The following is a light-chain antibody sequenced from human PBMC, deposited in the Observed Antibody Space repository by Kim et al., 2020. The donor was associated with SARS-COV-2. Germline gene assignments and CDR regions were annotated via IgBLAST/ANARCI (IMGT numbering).Light chain of an antibody. J-gene: IGLJ3*02. CDR2: ATD. CDR3: AAWDDSLSGQL. V-gene: IGLV1-44*01. Sequence: QPVLTQPPSTSGTPGQRVTISCSGSSSNIGRSAVHWFQQLPGTAPKLLIYATDKRPSGVPARFSGSKSGTSASLAISGLQSEDEADYYCAAWDDSLSGQLFGGGTQLTVL. CDR1: SSNIGRSA.